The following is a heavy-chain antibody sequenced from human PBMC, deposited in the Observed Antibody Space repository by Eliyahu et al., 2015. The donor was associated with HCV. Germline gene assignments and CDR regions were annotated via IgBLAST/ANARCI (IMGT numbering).Heavy chain of an antibody. Sequence: QVQLQQWGAGLLKPSETLSLTCAVYGGSFSGYYWSWIRQPPGKGLEWIGEIXHSGSTNYNPSLKSRVTISVDTSKNQFSLKLSSVTAADTAVYYCARVGSGIAAAGTGDKYYYGMDVWGQGTTVTVSS. CDR2: IXHSGST. CDR1: GGSFSGYY. CDR3: ARVGSGIAAAGTGDKYYYGMDV. V-gene: IGHV4-34*01. D-gene: IGHD6-13*01. J-gene: IGHJ6*02.